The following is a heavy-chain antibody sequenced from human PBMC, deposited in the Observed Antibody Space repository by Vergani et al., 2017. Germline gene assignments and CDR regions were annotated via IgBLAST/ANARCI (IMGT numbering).Heavy chain of an antibody. Sequence: QVQLVESGGGVVQPGRSLRLSCAASGFTFSSYGMHWVRQAPGKGLEWVAVIWYDGSNKYYADSVKGRFTISRDNSKNTLYLQMNSLRAEDTAVYYCARDQTGLRSAAFDIWGQGTMVTVSS. J-gene: IGHJ3*02. D-gene: IGHD7-27*01. CDR2: IWYDGSNK. V-gene: IGHV3-33*08. CDR1: GFTFSSYG. CDR3: ARDQTGLRSAAFDI.